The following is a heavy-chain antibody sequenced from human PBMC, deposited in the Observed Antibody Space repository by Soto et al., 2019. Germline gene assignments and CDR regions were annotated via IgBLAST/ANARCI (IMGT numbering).Heavy chain of an antibody. J-gene: IGHJ5*02. CDR3: AIQNDYGDYGPYAATNWFEP. D-gene: IGHD4-17*01. Sequence: SETLSLTCTVSGGSISSSSYYWGWIRQPPGKGLEWIGSIYYSGSTYYNPSLKSRVTISVDTSKNQFSLKLSSVTAADTAVYYCAIQNDYGDYGPYAATNWFEPWGQGTLVTVSS. CDR1: GGSISSSSYY. CDR2: IYYSGST. V-gene: IGHV4-39*01.